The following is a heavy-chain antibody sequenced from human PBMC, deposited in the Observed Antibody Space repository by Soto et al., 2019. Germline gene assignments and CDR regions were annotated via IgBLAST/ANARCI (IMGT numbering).Heavy chain of an antibody. V-gene: IGHV4-30-4*01. J-gene: IGHJ6*02. CDR3: ARDNILGILYGGMDV. CDR2: IYYSGST. D-gene: IGHD3-3*01. CDR1: GGSISSGDYY. Sequence: SETLSLTCTVSGGSISSGDYYWSWIRQPPGKGLEWIGYIYYSGSTYYNPSLKSRVTISVDTSKNQFSLKLSSVTAADTAVYYCARDNILGILYGGMDVWGQGTTVTVSS.